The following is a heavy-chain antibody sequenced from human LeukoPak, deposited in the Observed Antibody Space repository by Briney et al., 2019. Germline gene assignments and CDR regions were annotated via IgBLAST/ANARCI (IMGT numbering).Heavy chain of an antibody. J-gene: IGHJ4*02. CDR1: GFTFSTYT. CDR2: ISSNSRTI. D-gene: IGHD1-26*01. V-gene: IGHV3-48*02. CDR3: ARDPYILGATTFDY. Sequence: GGSLRLSCAASGFTFSTYTMNWVRQAQGKGLEWVSYISSNSRTIYYADSVQGRFTISRDNAKNSLYLQMNSLRDEDTAVYYCARDPYILGATTFDYWGQGALVTVSS.